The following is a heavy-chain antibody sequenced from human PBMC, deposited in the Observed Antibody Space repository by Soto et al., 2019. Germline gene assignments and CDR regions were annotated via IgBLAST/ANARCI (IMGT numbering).Heavy chain of an antibody. CDR2: IYHSGNA. V-gene: IGHV4-38-2*01. Sequence: SETLSLTCAVSGYSISSGFYWGWIRQPPGKGLEWIGSIYHSGNAYYSPSLRSRVTISVDTSKNQFSLKLNSATAADTAIYYCARHYSSSSGWFDPWGQGTLVTSPQ. J-gene: IGHJ5*02. D-gene: IGHD6-6*01. CDR3: ARHYSSSSGWFDP. CDR1: GYSISSGFY.